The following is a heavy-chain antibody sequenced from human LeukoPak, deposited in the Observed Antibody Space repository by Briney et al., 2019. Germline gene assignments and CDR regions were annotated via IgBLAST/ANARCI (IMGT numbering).Heavy chain of an antibody. V-gene: IGHV3-21*01. CDR2: ISSSSSYI. Sequence: GGSLRLSCAASGFTSSSYSMNWVRQAPGKGLEWVSSISSSSSYIYYADSVKGRFTISRDNAKNSLYLQMNSLRAEDTAVYYCARLRGYCSGGSCYVDYWGQGTLVTVSS. CDR3: ARLRGYCSGGSCYVDY. D-gene: IGHD2-15*01. CDR1: GFTSSSYS. J-gene: IGHJ4*02.